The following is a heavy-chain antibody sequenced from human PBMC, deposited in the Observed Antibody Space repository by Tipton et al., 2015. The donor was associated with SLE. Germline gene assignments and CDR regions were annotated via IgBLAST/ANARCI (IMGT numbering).Heavy chain of an antibody. CDR3: ARHPYYDSSGYSFDY. CDR1: GYSFTSYW. D-gene: IGHD3-22*01. V-gene: IGHV5-51*01. J-gene: IGHJ4*02. Sequence: VQLVQSGAEVKKPGESLKISCKGSGYSFTSYWIGWVRQMPGKGLEWMGIIYPGDSDARYSPSFQGQVTISADKSISTAYLQWSSLKASDTAMYYCARHPYYDSSGYSFDYWGQGTLVTVSS. CDR2: IYPGDSDA.